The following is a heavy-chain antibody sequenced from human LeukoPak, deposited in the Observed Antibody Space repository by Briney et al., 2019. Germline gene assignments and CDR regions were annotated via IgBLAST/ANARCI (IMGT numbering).Heavy chain of an antibody. V-gene: IGHV3-48*01. CDR3: ARGSGYGSGSPPGY. CDR2: ISGTGSTI. J-gene: IGHJ4*02. CDR1: GFSFSWYS. D-gene: IGHD3-10*01. Sequence: PGGSLRLSCAGSGFSFSWYSMNWVRQAPGKGLEWVSHISGTGSTIFYADSVKGRFTISKDNAKNSLYLQMNSLRAEDTAVYYCARGSGYGSGSPPGYWGQGTLVTVSS.